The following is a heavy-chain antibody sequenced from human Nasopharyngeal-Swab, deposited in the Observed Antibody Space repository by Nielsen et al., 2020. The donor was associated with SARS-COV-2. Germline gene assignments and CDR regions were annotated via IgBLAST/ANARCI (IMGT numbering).Heavy chain of an antibody. J-gene: IGHJ3*02. Sequence: GESLKISCAASGFTFSSCSMNWVRQAPGKGLEWVSYISSRSSNIYYADSVKGRFTISRDNSKNTLYLQMHSLRAEDTAVYYCARAQRRYFDWSGAFDIWGQGTMVTVSS. CDR2: ISSRSSNI. D-gene: IGHD3-9*01. CDR1: GFTFSSCS. CDR3: ARAQRRYFDWSGAFDI. V-gene: IGHV3-48*01.